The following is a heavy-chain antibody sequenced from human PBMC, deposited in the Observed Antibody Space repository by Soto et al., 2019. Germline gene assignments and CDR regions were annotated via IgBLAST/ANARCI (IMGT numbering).Heavy chain of an antibody. CDR3: AREFFGSGTGRFDP. CDR2: IYYRGRT. Sequence: QVQLQESGPGLVEPSQTLSLTCSVSGASINSGGYYWSWIRQRPGEGLEYIGYIYYRGRTYYNPSLQSRITTSMDTSKHHFSLRLTSLTAADTAIYYCAREFFGSGTGRFDPWGQGILVTVSS. V-gene: IGHV4-31*03. CDR1: GASINSGGYY. J-gene: IGHJ5*02. D-gene: IGHD3-10*01.